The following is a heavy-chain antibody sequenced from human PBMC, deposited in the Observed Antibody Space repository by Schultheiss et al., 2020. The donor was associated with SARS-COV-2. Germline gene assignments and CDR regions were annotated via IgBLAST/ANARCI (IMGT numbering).Heavy chain of an antibody. V-gene: IGHV3-30*01. CDR2: ISYDGSNK. CDR3: ARRATVTTDWYFDL. J-gene: IGHJ2*01. CDR1: GFTFSSYW. Sequence: GESLKISCAASGFTFSSYWMHWVRQAPGKGLEWVAVISYDGSNKYYADSVKGRFTISRDNSKNTLYLQMNSLRAEDTAVYYCARRATVTTDWYFDLWGRGTLVTVSS. D-gene: IGHD4-17*01.